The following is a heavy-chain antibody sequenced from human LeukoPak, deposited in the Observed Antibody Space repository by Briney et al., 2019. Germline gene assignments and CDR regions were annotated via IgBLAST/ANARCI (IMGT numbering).Heavy chain of an antibody. D-gene: IGHD3-3*01. CDR2: ISYDGSNK. CDR1: GFTFSSYA. Sequence: PGGSLRLSCAASGFTFSSYAMHWVRQAPGKGLEWVAVISYDGSNKYYADSVKGRFTISRDNSKNTLYLQMNSLRAEDTAVYYCAKGSPYYDFWSGYYHFDYWGQGTLVTVSS. V-gene: IGHV3-30*18. J-gene: IGHJ4*02. CDR3: AKGSPYYDFWSGYYHFDY.